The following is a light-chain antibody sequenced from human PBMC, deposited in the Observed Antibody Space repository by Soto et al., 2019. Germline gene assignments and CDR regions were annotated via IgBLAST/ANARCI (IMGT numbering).Light chain of an antibody. J-gene: IGKJ5*01. CDR3: QQYGSSPPIT. CDR1: QSVSNNY. CDR2: GAS. Sequence: GLRQYPATLSLSPEKRATLSCRASQSVSNNYLAWYQQKPGQAPSLLIYGASSRATGIPDRFSGSGSGTDFTLTISRLEPEDFAVYYCQQYGSSPPITVGQGTDWRL. V-gene: IGKV3-20*01.